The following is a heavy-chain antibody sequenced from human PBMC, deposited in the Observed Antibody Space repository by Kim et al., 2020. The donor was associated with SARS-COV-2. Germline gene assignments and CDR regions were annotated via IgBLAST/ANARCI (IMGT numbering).Heavy chain of an antibody. Sequence: FTISRDNSKNTLYLQMNSLRAEDTAVYYCAKSNYGDIPGKTYYYYGMDVWGQGTTVTVSS. D-gene: IGHD4-17*01. J-gene: IGHJ6*02. V-gene: IGHV3-23*01. CDR3: AKSNYGDIPGKTYYYYGMDV.